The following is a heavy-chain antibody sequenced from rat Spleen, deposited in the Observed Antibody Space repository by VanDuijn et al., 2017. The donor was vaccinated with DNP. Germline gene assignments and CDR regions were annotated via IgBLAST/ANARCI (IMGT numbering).Heavy chain of an antibody. CDR3: ARTTRVYWYFDF. D-gene: IGHD1-4*01. Sequence: EVQLVESGGGLVQPGRSLKLSCAASGFTFSDYNMAWVRQAPKKGLEWVATITSSGGSTYYPDSVKGRFTISRDNAKNTLYLQMNSLRSEDTATYYCARTTRVYWYFDFWGPGTMVTVSS. CDR2: ITSSGGST. V-gene: IGHV5-7*01. J-gene: IGHJ1*01. CDR1: GFTFSDYN.